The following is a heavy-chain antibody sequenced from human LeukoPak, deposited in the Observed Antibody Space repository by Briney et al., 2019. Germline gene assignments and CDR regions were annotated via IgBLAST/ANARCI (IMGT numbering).Heavy chain of an antibody. CDR2: IYYSGST. CDR3: ARGTRINYFDD. J-gene: IGHJ4*02. CDR1: FGSINSYY. Sequence: SETLSLTCTVSFGSINSYYWSWIRQPPGKGPEWIGYIYYSGSTNYNPSLKSRVTISVDTSKNQFSLKLSSVTAADTAIYYCARGTRINYFDDWGQGTLVTVSS. D-gene: IGHD2/OR15-2a*01. V-gene: IGHV4-59*08.